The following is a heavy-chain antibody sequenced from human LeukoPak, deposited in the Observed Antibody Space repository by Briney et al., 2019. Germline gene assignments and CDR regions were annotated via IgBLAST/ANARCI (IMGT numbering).Heavy chain of an antibody. J-gene: IGHJ5*02. V-gene: IGHV4-34*01. CDR3: AREVS. CDR1: GGSFSGYY. D-gene: IGHD5/OR15-5a*01. Sequence: KTSETLSLTCAVYGGSFSGYYWSWIRQPPGKGLEWIGEINHSGSTNYNPSLKSRVTISVDTSRNQFSLKLSSVTAADTAVYYCAREVSWGQGTLVTVSS. CDR2: INHSGST.